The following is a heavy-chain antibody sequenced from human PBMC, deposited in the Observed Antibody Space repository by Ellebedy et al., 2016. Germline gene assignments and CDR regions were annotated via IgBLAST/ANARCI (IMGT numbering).Heavy chain of an antibody. CDR1: GFTFSDYA. J-gene: IGHJ4*02. CDR2: ISYDGRNK. CDR3: VRDDGKLLLRY. V-gene: IGHV3-30*04. Sequence: GESLKISXAASGFTFSDYAMHWVRQAPGKGLEWVAIISYDGRNKYYGDSVKGRFTISRDNSKNTLYMQMNSLRAEDTAVYYCVRDDGKLLLRYWGQGTLVTVSS. D-gene: IGHD2/OR15-2a*01.